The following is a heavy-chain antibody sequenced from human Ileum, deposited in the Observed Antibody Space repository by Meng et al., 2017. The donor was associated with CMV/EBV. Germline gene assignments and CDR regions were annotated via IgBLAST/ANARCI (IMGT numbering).Heavy chain of an antibody. CDR3: ARGPIVETPSSIPVWFDP. CDR1: GFTFSTYA. V-gene: IGHV3-21*01. CDR2: ISTDTHYI. J-gene: IGHJ5*02. D-gene: IGHD2-2*02. Sequence: GGSLRLSCAASGFTFSTYAMNWVRQAPGKGLEWVSSISTDTHYIYYADSVKGRFAMSRDDAKGSIYLQMDSLRAGDTAVYFCARGPIVETPSSIPVWFDPWGQGTLVTVSS.